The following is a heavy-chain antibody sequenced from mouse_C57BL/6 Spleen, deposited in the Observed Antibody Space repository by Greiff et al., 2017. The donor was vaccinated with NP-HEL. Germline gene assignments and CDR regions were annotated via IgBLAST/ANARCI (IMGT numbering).Heavy chain of an antibody. D-gene: IGHD1-1*01. Sequence: QVQLQQPGAELVMPGASVKLSCKASGYTFTSYWMHWVKQRPGQGLEWIGEIDPSDSYTNYNQKFKGKSTLTVDKSSSTAYMQLSSLTSEDSAVYYCARVRGYGSSNWYFDVWGTGTTVTVSS. J-gene: IGHJ1*03. CDR3: ARVRGYGSSNWYFDV. V-gene: IGHV1-69*01. CDR2: IDPSDSYT. CDR1: GYTFTSYW.